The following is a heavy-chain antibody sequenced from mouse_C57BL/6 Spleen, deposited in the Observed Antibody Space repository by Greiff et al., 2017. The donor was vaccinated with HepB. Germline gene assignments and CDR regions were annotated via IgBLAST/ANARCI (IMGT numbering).Heavy chain of an antibody. D-gene: IGHD2-14*01. CDR3: ARGYPWFAY. CDR1: GYAFTNYL. J-gene: IGHJ3*01. CDR2: INPGSGGT. V-gene: IGHV1-54*01. Sequence: QVQLKQSGAELVRPGTSVKVSCKASGYAFTNYLIEWVKQRPGQGLEWIGVINPGSGGTNYNEKLKGKATLTADKYSSTAYMQLSSLTSEDSAVYFCARGYPWFAYWGQGTLVTVSA.